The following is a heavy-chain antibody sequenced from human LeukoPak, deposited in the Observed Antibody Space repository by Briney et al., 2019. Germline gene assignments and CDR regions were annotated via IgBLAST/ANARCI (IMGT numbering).Heavy chain of an antibody. CDR1: GFTFSSYS. CDR3: ARGRLDYDDYLNWFDP. Sequence: PGGSLRLSCAASGFTFSSYSMNWVRQAPGKGLEWVSSISSSSSYIYYADSVKGRFTISRDNAKNSLYLQMNSLRAEDTAVYYCARGRLDYDDYLNWFDPWGQGTLVTVSS. D-gene: IGHD4-17*01. V-gene: IGHV3-21*01. CDR2: ISSSSSYI. J-gene: IGHJ5*02.